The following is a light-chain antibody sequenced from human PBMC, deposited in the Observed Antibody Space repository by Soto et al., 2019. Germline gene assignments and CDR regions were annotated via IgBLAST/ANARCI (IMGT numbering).Light chain of an antibody. CDR1: SSDVGAYDY. Sequence: QSALTQPPSASGSPGQSVTISCTGTSSDVGAYDYVSWYQQHPGKAPKLLIYDINKRPSGVPDRFSGSKSGNTASLPVSGLQAEEEADDYCSSFSGSNHFPYVFGTGTKLTVL. V-gene: IGLV2-8*01. J-gene: IGLJ1*01. CDR3: SSFSGSNHFPYV. CDR2: DIN.